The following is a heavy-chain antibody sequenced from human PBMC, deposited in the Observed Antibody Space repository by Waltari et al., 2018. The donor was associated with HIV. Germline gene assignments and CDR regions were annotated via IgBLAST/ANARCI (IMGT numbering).Heavy chain of an antibody. V-gene: IGHV3-49*03. Sequence: EVHLVESWRGLVLPGRSIILSCKASGFNLGAYALTWFRQAPGKGLEWVGFIRSKPYGGTREYAASVKGRFTISRDDSKNIAFLQMDSLKIEDTAVYYCARGVNLRCTGDCYSAYWGQGTLVTVSS. D-gene: IGHD2-21*02. CDR2: IRSKPYGGTR. CDR3: ARGVNLRCTGDCYSAY. J-gene: IGHJ4*02. CDR1: GFNLGAYA.